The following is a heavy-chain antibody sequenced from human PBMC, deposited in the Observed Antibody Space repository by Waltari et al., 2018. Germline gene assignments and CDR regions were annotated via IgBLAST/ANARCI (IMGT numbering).Heavy chain of an antibody. CDR3: ARGVRTFGGVMGAEYFQH. J-gene: IGHJ1*01. V-gene: IGHV1-46*01. D-gene: IGHD3-16*01. Sequence: QVQLVQSGAEVKKPGASVKVSCKASGYTFTSYYMHWVRQAPGQGLEWMGIINPSGGRTSYAQKFQGRVTMTRDTSTSTVYMELSSLRSEDTAVYYCARGVRTFGGVMGAEYFQHWGQGTLVTVSS. CDR1: GYTFTSYY. CDR2: INPSGGRT.